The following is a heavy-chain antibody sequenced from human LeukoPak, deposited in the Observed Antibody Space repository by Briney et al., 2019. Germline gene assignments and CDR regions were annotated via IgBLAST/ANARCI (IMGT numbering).Heavy chain of an antibody. V-gene: IGHV4-30-4*01. D-gene: IGHD2-21*01. Sequence: PSETLSLTCTVSGDSISSGDHYWSWIRQPPGKGLEWIGYIHYSGSTYYNPSLKSRLIMSVDMSKNQFSLSLNSLTAADSAVYFCAGGAAKKIGCSFFDYGGRGPRAPVS. CDR3: AGGAAKKIGCSFFDY. J-gene: IGHJ4*02. CDR1: GDSISSGDHY. CDR2: IHYSGST.